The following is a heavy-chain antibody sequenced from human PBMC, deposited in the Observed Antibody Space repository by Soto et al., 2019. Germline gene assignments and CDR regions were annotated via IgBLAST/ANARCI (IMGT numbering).Heavy chain of an antibody. J-gene: IGHJ3*01. V-gene: IGHV5-51*01. CDR1: GYNFANYW. D-gene: IGHD2-8*02. Sequence: PWESLTISCKGSGYNFANYWIGWVRQVPGKGLEWMGMIFPGDSDTKNSPSLQGQITMSVDKSNSSAYLQWRSLKASDTAMYYCAAGYSTGLDAFDLWGQGKLVTVSS. CDR2: IFPGDSDT. CDR3: AAGYSTGLDAFDL.